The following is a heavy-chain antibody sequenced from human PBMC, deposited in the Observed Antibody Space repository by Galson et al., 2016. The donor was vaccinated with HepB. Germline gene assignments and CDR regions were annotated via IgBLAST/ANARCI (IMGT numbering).Heavy chain of an antibody. CDR2: LTWNGGII. Sequence: SLRLSCAVSGFIFGDYAMSWVRQSPGKGLEWVSGLTWNGGIIGYADSVKGRFTISRDNARNFLFLQMNNLRSEDTALYYCAKGIGSGWSDYWGPGTLVSVSS. CDR1: GFIFGDYA. D-gene: IGHD6-19*01. CDR3: AKGIGSGWSDY. J-gene: IGHJ4*02. V-gene: IGHV3-9*01.